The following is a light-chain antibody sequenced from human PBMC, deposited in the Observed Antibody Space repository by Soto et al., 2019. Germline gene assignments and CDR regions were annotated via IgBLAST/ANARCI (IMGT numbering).Light chain of an antibody. CDR2: LNSDGSH. J-gene: IGLJ2*01. V-gene: IGLV4-69*01. Sequence: QPVLTQSPSASASLGASVKLTCTLSSGHSNYAIAWHQQQSEKGPRYLMKLNSDGSHSKGDGILDRFSGSSSGAERYLTISSLQSEDEADYYCQTWGSGIVVFGGGTKVTVL. CDR3: QTWGSGIVV. CDR1: SGHSNYA.